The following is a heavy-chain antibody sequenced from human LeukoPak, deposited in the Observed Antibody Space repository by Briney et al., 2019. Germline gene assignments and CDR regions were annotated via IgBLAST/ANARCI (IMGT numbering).Heavy chain of an antibody. CDR1: GGSISGYY. Sequence: SETLSLTCTASGGSISGYYWSWIRQPPGKGLEWIGYIYYSGSINYNPSLKSRVTISLDTSKNQFSLKLSSVTAADTAVYYCARHTDSSGDYDPWGQGTLVTVSS. J-gene: IGHJ5*02. D-gene: IGHD3-22*01. CDR2: IYYSGSI. V-gene: IGHV4-59*08. CDR3: ARHTDSSGDYDP.